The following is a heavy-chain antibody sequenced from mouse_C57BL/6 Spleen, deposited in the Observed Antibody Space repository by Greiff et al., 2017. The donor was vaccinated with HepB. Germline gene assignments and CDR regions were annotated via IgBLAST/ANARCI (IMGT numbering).Heavy chain of an antibody. V-gene: IGHV5-16*01. J-gene: IGHJ1*03. Sequence: EVKLVESEGGLVQPGRSMKLSCTASGFTFSDYYMAWVRQVPEKGLEWVANINYDGSSTYYLDSLKSRFIISRDNAKNILYLQMSSLKSEDTATYYCARDRSPWYFDVWGTGTTVTVSS. CDR3: ARDRSPWYFDV. CDR2: INYDGSST. CDR1: GFTFSDYY.